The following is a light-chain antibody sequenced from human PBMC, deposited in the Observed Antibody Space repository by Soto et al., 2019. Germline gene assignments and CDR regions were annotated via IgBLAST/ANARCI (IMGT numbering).Light chain of an antibody. V-gene: IGKV2-28*01. J-gene: IGKJ2*02. CDR1: QSLLHSNGYNY. Sequence: DIVMTQSQLSLPVTPGEPASISCRSSQSLLHSNGYNYLDWYLQKPGQSPQLLIYLGSNRASGVPDRFSGSGSGTDFTLKISRVEAEDVGVYYCMQALHTPWTFGQGTRLEIK. CDR2: LGS. CDR3: MQALHTPWT.